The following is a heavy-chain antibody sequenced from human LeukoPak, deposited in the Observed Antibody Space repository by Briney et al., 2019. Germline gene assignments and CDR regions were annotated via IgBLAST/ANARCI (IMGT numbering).Heavy chain of an antibody. CDR2: ISSSSTYI. CDR3: ARVSGRLVEPYEGC. D-gene: IGHD1-26*01. J-gene: IGHJ4*02. V-gene: IGHV3-21*01. Sequence: GGSLRLSCTASGFTFSSYSMNWVRQAPGKGLEWVSSISSSSTYIYYADSVKGRFTISRDNAKNSLYLQMNSLRAEDTAVYYCARVSGRLVEPYEGCWGQGTLVTVSS. CDR1: GFTFSSYS.